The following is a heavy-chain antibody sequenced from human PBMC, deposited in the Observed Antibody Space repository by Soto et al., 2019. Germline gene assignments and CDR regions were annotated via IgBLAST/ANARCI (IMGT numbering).Heavy chain of an antibody. CDR1: GYTFTGYY. CDR3: ARGLAGDSSSRYGMEV. CDR2: INPNSGGT. D-gene: IGHD6-6*01. V-gene: IGHV1-2*02. Sequence: ASVKVSCKASGYTFTGYYMHWVRQAPGQALEWMGWINPNSGGTNYAQKFQGRVTMTRDTSISTAYMELSRLRSDDTAVYYCARGLAGDSSSRYGMEVWGQGTTVTVSS. J-gene: IGHJ6*02.